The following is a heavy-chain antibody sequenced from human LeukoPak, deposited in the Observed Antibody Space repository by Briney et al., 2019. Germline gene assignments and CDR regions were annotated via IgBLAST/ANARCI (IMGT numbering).Heavy chain of an antibody. V-gene: IGHV3-64*01. CDR3: ARTYSSSWYDY. CDR2: ISSNGGST. D-gene: IGHD6-13*01. J-gene: IGHJ4*02. Sequence: PGGSLRLSCAASGFTFSSYAMHWVRQAPGKGLEYVSAISSNGGSTYYANSVKGRFTISRDNSKNTLYLQMGSLRAEDMAVYYCARTYSSSWYDYWGQGTLVTVSS. CDR1: GFTFSSYA.